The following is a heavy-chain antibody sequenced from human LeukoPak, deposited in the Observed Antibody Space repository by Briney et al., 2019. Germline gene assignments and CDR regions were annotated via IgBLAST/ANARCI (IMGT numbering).Heavy chain of an antibody. V-gene: IGHV3-23*01. CDR3: AKDHGYSSGWYGDWFDP. CDR2: ISGSGGST. CDR1: GFTFSSYA. D-gene: IGHD6-19*01. J-gene: IGHJ5*02. Sequence: PGGSLRLSCAASGFTFSSYAMGWVRQAPGKGLEWVSAISGSGGSTYYADSVKGRFTISRDNSKNTLYLQMNSLRAEDTAVYYCAKDHGYSSGWYGDWFDPWGQGTLVTVSS.